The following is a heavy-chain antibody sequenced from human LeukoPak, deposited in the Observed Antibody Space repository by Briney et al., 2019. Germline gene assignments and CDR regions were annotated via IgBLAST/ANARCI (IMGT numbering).Heavy chain of an antibody. CDR3: LQDRLGAADY. V-gene: IGHV3-64D*06. CDR1: GFTFCSYV. Sequence: GGSPRLSSSASGFTFCSYVMNWGRRAPGRGLEYVSAITSNGDTTSYAASVKGRFTISRDNSRNTIYFQMTSLMSEDQTIYYCLQDRLGAADYWGQGTLVTVSS. CDR2: ITSNGDTT. D-gene: IGHD7-27*01. J-gene: IGHJ4*02.